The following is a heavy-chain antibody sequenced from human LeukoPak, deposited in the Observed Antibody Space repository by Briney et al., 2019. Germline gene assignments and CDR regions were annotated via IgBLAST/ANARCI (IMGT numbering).Heavy chain of an antibody. CDR3: VTHSPVFHY. V-gene: IGHV4-4*09. J-gene: IGHJ4*02. CDR2: IYTGGTT. Sequence: SETLSLTCSVSGGSINIAYWNWVRQSPGKGLEWIGYIYTGGTTNYNPSLKSRVTMSLDTSKEQFSMSLSAVTAADTAVYYCVTHSPVFHYWGQGALVTVSS. CDR1: GGSINIAY.